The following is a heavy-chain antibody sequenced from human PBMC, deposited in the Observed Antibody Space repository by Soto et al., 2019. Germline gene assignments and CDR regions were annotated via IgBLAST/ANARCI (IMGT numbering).Heavy chain of an antibody. V-gene: IGHV4-39*01. J-gene: IGHJ3*02. CDR3: ARHHGTYYDAFDI. CDR2: FYYSGST. CDR1: GGSVSSSTFY. D-gene: IGHD1-1*01. Sequence: TLYLNCTVTGGSVSSSTFYWGWIRQPPGKGLDWIATFYYSGSTYHNPSLNSRVTISADTSKNQFSLKLSSVTATDTAVYYCARHHGTYYDAFDIWGQGT.